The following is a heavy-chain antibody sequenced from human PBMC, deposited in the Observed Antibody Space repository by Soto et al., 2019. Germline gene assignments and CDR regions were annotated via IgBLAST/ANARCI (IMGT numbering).Heavy chain of an antibody. D-gene: IGHD6-13*01. CDR3: ARGRKDYSSSWYVD. J-gene: IGHJ4*02. V-gene: IGHV4-34*01. CDR1: GGSFSGYY. CDR2: INHSGST. Sequence: QVQLQQWGAGLLKPSETLSLTCAVYGGSFSGYYWSWIRQPPGKGLEWIGEINHSGSTNYNPSLKSRVTLSVDTSKNQFSLKLSSVTAAGTAVYYCARGRKDYSSSWYVDWGQGTLVTVSS.